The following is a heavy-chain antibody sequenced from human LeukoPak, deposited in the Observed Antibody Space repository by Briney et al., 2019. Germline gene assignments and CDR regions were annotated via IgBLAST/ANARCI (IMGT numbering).Heavy chain of an antibody. Sequence: RPGGSLRLSGAASEFTFSTYSMNWVRPAPEKGLEWISYISSGSNTIYYADSVKGRFTISRDNAKDSLYLQMNSLRAEDTAVYYCARRVGATYYFDWWGQGTLVTVSS. V-gene: IGHV3-48*01. D-gene: IGHD1-26*01. CDR3: ARRVGATYYFDW. CDR1: EFTFSTYS. J-gene: IGHJ4*02. CDR2: ISSGSNTI.